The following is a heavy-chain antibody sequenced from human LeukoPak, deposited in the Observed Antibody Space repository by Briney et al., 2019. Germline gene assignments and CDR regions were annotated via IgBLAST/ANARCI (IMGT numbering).Heavy chain of an antibody. V-gene: IGHV3-21*04. CDR2: ISSSSSYI. J-gene: IGHJ4*02. CDR3: AKDAPVGAYIAARPDY. Sequence: GGSLRLSCAASGFTFSSYSMNWVRQAPGKGLEWVSSISSSSSYIYYADSVKGRFTISRDNAKNSLYLQMNSLRAEDTAVYYCAKDAPVGAYIAARPDYWGQGTLVTVSS. D-gene: IGHD6-6*01. CDR1: GFTFSSYS.